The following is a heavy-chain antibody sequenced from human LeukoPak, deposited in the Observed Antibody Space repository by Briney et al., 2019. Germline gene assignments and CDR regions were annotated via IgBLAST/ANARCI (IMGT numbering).Heavy chain of an antibody. D-gene: IGHD3-9*01. CDR2: IIPILGIP. CDR1: GGTFNNSA. J-gene: IGHJ4*02. CDR3: VTIDLDS. Sequence: GASVKVSCKASGGTFNNSAISWVRQAPGQGLEWMGRIIPILGIPNYTQKFQGRVTMTEDTSTDTAYMELSSLRSEDTAVYYCVTIDLDSWGQGTLVTVSS. V-gene: IGHV1-69*10.